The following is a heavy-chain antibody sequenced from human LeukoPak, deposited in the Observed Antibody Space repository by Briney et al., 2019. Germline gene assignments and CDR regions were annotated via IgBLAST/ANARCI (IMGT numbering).Heavy chain of an antibody. D-gene: IGHD3-22*01. CDR3: ARDGAYYYDSSGYYPRSSYNWFDP. Sequence: SVTVSCKASGGTFSSYAISWVRQAPGQGLEWMGGIIPIFGTANYAQKFQGRVTITADESTSTAYMELSSLRSEDTAVYYCARDGAYYYDSSGYYPRSSYNWFDPWGQGTLVTVSS. CDR2: IIPIFGTA. V-gene: IGHV1-69*01. J-gene: IGHJ5*02. CDR1: GGTFSSYA.